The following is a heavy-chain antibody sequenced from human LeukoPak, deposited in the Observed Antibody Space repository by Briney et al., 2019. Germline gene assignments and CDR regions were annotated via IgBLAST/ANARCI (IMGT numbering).Heavy chain of an antibody. CDR2: IYYSGST. V-gene: IGHV4-59*08. J-gene: IGHJ4*02. Sequence: PSETLSLTCTVSGGSISSYYWSWIRQPPGKGLEWIGYIYYSGSTNYNPSLKSRVTISVDTSKNQFSLKLSSVTAADTAVYYCARHSKSGIAVAGTPYWGQGTLVTVSS. CDR3: ARHSKSGIAVAGTPY. D-gene: IGHD6-19*01. CDR1: GGSISSYY.